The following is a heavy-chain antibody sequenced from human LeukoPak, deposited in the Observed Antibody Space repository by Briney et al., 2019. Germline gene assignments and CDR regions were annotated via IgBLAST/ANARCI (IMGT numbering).Heavy chain of an antibody. J-gene: IGHJ3*02. CDR2: ISGNGGST. CDR1: GFTFSNAW. CDR3: AKGDYQDWDDAFDI. D-gene: IGHD3/OR15-3a*01. V-gene: IGHV3-23*01. Sequence: GGSLRLSCAASGFTFSNAWMSWVRQAPGKGLEWVSVISGNGGSTYYADSVKGRFTISRDNSKNTLYLQMSSLRAEDTAVYYCAKGDYQDWDDAFDIWGQGTMVTVSS.